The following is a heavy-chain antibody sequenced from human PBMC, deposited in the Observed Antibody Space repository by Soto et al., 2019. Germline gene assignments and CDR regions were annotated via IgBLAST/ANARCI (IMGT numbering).Heavy chain of an antibody. CDR1: GFTFDDYT. Sequence: GGSLRLSCAASGFTFDDYTMHWVRQRPGKGLEWVSLVSWDSDNRIYADSVKGRFTTSRDNINNSLFLQMNSLGAEDTAVYFCVKGASGAGFVFDFWGLGTMVTVSS. CDR2: VSWDSDNR. D-gene: IGHD3-3*01. CDR3: VKGASGAGFVFDF. V-gene: IGHV3-43*01. J-gene: IGHJ3*01.